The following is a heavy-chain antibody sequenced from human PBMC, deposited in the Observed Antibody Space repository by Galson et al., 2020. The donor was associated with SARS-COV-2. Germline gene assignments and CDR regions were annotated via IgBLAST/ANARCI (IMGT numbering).Heavy chain of an antibody. D-gene: IGHD3-10*01. CDR1: GYSFTSYW. J-gene: IGHJ2*01. V-gene: IGHV5-51*01. CDR3: ARVVWFGELEGDWYFDL. CDR2: IYPGDSDT. Sequence: KIGESLKISCKGSGYSFTSYWIGWVRQMPGKGLEWMGIIYPGDSDTRYSPSFQGQVTIPADKSISTAYLQCSSLKASDTAMYYCARVVWFGELEGDWYFDLWGRGTLVTVSS.